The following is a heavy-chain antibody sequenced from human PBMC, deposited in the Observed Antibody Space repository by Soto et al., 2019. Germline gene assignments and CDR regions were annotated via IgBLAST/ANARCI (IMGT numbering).Heavy chain of an antibody. J-gene: IGHJ5*02. Sequence: GSLRLSCAASGSTFSSSWVHCVRQAPGKGLVWVSRINSVGSSTSYADPVKGRFTISRDNAKNTLYLQMVSLRAEDTAVYYCARAWGSGSDQWGQGTLVTVSS. CDR3: ARAWGSGSDQ. D-gene: IGHD1-26*01. CDR1: GSTFSSSW. V-gene: IGHV3-74*01. CDR2: INSVGSST.